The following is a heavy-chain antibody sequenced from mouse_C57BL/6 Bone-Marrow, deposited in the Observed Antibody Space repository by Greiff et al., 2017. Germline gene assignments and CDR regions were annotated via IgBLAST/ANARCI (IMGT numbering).Heavy chain of an antibody. CDR2: IDPENGDT. V-gene: IGHV14-4*01. Sequence: VQLQQSGAELVRPGASVKLSCTASGFNIKDDYMHWVKQRPEQGLEWIGWIDPENGDTEYASKFRGKATITADTSSNTAYLQLRSLTSEDTAVYYCTRYDGYYEGWFAYWGQGTLVTVSA. J-gene: IGHJ3*01. CDR3: TRYDGYYEGWFAY. D-gene: IGHD2-3*01. CDR1: GFNIKDDY.